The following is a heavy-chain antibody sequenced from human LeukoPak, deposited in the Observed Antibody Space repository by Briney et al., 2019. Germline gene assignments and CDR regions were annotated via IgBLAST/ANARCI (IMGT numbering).Heavy chain of an antibody. Sequence: QTGGSLTLSCAVSGFTFSTYAMSWVRQAPGKGLEWVSGISGSGASTYYADSVKGRFTISRDNSKNTLYLQMNSLRAEDTAIYYCGIRQSGLLGISAAGYGWGYAPWGQGTLVTVSS. CDR1: GFTFSTYA. D-gene: IGHD6-13*01. CDR3: GIRQSGLLGISAAGYGWGYAP. J-gene: IGHJ5*02. CDR2: ISGSGAST. V-gene: IGHV3-23*01.